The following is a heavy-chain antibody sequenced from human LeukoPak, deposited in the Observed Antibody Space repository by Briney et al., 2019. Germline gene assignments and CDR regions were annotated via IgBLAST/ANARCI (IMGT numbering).Heavy chain of an antibody. CDR2: INPNSGGT. V-gene: IGHV1-2*02. J-gene: IGHJ4*02. CDR1: GYTFTGYY. Sequence: GASVKVSCRASGYTFTGYYVHWVRQAPGQGLEWMGWINPNSGGTNYAQKFQGRVTMTRDTSISTAYMELSRLRSDDTAVYYCARNPWDLPVFFDYWGQGTLVSVSS. CDR3: ARNPWDLPVFFDY. D-gene: IGHD1-26*01.